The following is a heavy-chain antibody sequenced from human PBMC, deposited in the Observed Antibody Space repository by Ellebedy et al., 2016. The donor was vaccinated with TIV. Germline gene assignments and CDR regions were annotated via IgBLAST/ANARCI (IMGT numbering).Heavy chain of an antibody. CDR3: ARPLTTVTPYWYFDL. V-gene: IGHV4-39*01. Sequence: SETLSLXXTVSGGSISSSSYYWGWIRQPPGKGLEWIGSIYYSGSTYYNPSLKSRVTISVDTSKNQFSLKLSSVTAADTAVYYCARPLTTVTPYWYFDLWGRGTLVTVSS. J-gene: IGHJ2*01. CDR2: IYYSGST. D-gene: IGHD4-17*01. CDR1: GGSISSSSYY.